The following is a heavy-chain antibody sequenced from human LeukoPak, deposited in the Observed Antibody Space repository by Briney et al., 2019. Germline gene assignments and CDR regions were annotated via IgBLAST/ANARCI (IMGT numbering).Heavy chain of an antibody. CDR3: ARRGIVGATSGYFDY. CDR2: INHSGST. CDR1: GGSFSGYY. Sequence: SETLSLTCAVDGGSFSGYYWGWIRQPPGKGLEWIGEINHSGSTNYNPSLKSRVTISVDTSKNQFSLKLSSVTAADTAVYYCARRGIVGATSGYFDYWGQGTLVTVSS. J-gene: IGHJ4*02. D-gene: IGHD1-26*01. V-gene: IGHV4-34*01.